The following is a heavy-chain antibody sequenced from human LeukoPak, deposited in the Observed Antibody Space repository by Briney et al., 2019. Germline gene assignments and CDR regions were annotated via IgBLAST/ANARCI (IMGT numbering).Heavy chain of an antibody. V-gene: IGHV4-59*01. CDR1: GGSISSYY. J-gene: IGHJ5*02. D-gene: IGHD1-26*01. CDR2: IYYSGRT. Sequence: SEALSLTCTVSGGSISSYYWSWIRQPPGKGLEWIGYIYYSGRTNYNPSLKSRVTISVDTSKNQFSLKLSSVTAADTAVYYCARAPLIVGAIGWFDPWGQGTLVTVSS. CDR3: ARAPLIVGAIGWFDP.